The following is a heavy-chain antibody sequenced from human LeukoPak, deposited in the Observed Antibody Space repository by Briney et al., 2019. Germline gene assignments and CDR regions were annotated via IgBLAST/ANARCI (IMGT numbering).Heavy chain of an antibody. Sequence: HPGGSLRLSCAASGFTFSSYDMHWVRQATGKGLEWVSSISSSSSAIYYADSVKGRFTISRDNAKNSLYLQMNSLRAEDTAVYYCARARGSGNYYNPYYFDYWDQGTLVTVSS. J-gene: IGHJ4*02. CDR2: ISSSSSAI. D-gene: IGHD3-10*01. CDR3: ARARGSGNYYNPYYFDY. CDR1: GFTFSSYD. V-gene: IGHV3-48*04.